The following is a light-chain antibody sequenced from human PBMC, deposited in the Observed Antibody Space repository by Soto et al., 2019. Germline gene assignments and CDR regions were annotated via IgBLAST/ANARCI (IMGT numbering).Light chain of an antibody. CDR2: DVS. CDR1: QSVSSN. CDR3: QQYNNWPPLT. J-gene: IGKJ4*01. Sequence: IVMMQSPATLSVSPGERVTLSCKASQSVSSNLAWYEQKPGQAPRLLMYDVSNRATGIPDRFSGSGSGTEFTLTISSLQSEDFAVYYCQQYNNWPPLTFGGGSKAAI. V-gene: IGKV3D-15*01.